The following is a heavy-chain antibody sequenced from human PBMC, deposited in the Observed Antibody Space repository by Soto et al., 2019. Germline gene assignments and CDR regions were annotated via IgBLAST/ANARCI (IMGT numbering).Heavy chain of an antibody. CDR1: GFTFSSYA. CDR3: AKDYLHMVWGGPGSPSYYFDY. V-gene: IGHV3-23*01. J-gene: IGHJ4*02. D-gene: IGHD3-10*01. CDR2: ISGSGGST. Sequence: GGSLRLSCAASGFTFSSYAMSWVRQATGKGLEWVSAISGSGGSTYYADSVKGRFTISRDNSKNTLYLQMNSLRAEDTAVYYCAKDYLHMVWGGPGSPSYYFDYWGQGTLVTVSS.